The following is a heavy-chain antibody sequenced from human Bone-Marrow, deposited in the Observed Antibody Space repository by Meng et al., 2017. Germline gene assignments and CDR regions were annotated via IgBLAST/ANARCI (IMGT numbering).Heavy chain of an antibody. J-gene: IGHJ6*02. D-gene: IGHD3-3*01. Sequence: ASLKISCAASGSTLSNAWTSCVSQAPGKGLEWVGRIKSKTDGGTTDYAAPVKGRFTISRDDSKNTLYLQMNSLKTEDTAVYYCTTVEASLYYDFWSGYYLPRDYYYGMDVWGQGTTVTVSS. V-gene: IGHV3-15*01. CDR3: TTVEASLYYDFWSGYYLPRDYYYGMDV. CDR1: GSTLSNAW. CDR2: IKSKTDGGTT.